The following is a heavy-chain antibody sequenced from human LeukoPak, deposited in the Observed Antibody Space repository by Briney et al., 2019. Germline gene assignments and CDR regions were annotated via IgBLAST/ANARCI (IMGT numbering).Heavy chain of an antibody. CDR2: ISDSGGST. V-gene: IGHV3-23*01. CDR1: GFTFSSFA. Sequence: GGSLRLSCAAFGFTFSSFAMTWVRQAPGKGLEWVSGISDSGGSTYYADSVKGRFTISRDNSKNTVFLQMNSLRAEDTAIYYCAKDGIAVAGTSAWYWGQGTLVTVSS. J-gene: IGHJ4*02. D-gene: IGHD6-19*01. CDR3: AKDGIAVAGTSAWY.